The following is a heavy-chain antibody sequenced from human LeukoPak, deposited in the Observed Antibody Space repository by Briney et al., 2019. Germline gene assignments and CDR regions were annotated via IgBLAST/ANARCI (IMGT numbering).Heavy chain of an antibody. V-gene: IGHV3-9*01. J-gene: IGHJ4*02. Sequence: PGGSLRLSCAASGFTLDNYAMHWVRQAPGKGLEWVSGISWNRGSIGYGDSVKGRFTISRDNAKNSLYLQMNSLRAADTALYCCAKDISDISGPFDYWGQGTLVTVSS. D-gene: IGHD3-22*01. CDR2: ISWNRGSI. CDR3: AKDISDISGPFDY. CDR1: GFTLDNYA.